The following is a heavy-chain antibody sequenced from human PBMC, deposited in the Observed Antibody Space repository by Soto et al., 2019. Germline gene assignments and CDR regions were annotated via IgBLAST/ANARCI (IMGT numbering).Heavy chain of an antibody. J-gene: IGHJ4*02. D-gene: IGHD3-22*01. Sequence: EVQLVESRGDLVQPGGSLRLSCAASGFTFSGYWMHWVREAPGKGLLWVARINTDGSSRSYAESVKGRFTVSRDNAKNTLYLQMDSLRAEDTAVYYCARDSYDSSGYYYGIDSWGQGTLVTVSS. CDR3: ARDSYDSSGYYYGIDS. V-gene: IGHV3-74*01. CDR1: GFTFSGYW. CDR2: INTDGSSR.